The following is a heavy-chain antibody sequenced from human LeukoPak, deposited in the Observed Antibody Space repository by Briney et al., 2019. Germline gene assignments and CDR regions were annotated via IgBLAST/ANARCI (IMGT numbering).Heavy chain of an antibody. CDR1: RGSIDSRSYH. CDR3: ARLDINYDILTLDKGNYYCYMDV. Sequence: SETLSLTCFVSRGSIDSRSYHWGWIRQPPGKGLEWIGSISYSGTTYYNPSLKSRLTMSVDTSKHQFSLELSSVTAPDTAVYYCARLDINYDILTLDKGNYYCYMDVWGKGTTVTISS. V-gene: IGHV4-39*01. CDR2: ISYSGTT. D-gene: IGHD3-9*01. J-gene: IGHJ6*03.